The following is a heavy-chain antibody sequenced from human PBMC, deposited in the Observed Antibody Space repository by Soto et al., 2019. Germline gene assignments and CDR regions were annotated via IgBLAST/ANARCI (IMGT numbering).Heavy chain of an antibody. D-gene: IGHD1-20*01. Sequence: EVQLVETGGGLIQPGGSLRLSCAASGFVVTSNYMAWVRQAPGKGLEWVSVIYGIDNRHYADSGKGRFIVSKDNTENPMYLQMNSLRVEDTAVYFCARAYNSISAFDYWGQGTLVTVSS. V-gene: IGHV3-53*02. J-gene: IGHJ4*02. CDR1: GFVVTSNY. CDR2: IYGIDNR. CDR3: ARAYNSISAFDY.